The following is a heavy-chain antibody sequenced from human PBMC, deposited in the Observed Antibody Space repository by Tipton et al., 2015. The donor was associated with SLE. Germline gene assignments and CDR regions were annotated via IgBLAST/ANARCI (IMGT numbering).Heavy chain of an antibody. J-gene: IGHJ6*02. D-gene: IGHD1-26*01. CDR3: ARDSMVGDGMGV. V-gene: IGHV4-30-2*01. CDR2: IYHSGST. Sequence: TLSLTCAVSGGSISRGGYSWSWIRQPPGKGLEWIGYIYHSGSTYYNPSLKSRVTISVDRSKNQFSLKLSSVTAADTAVYYCARDSMVGDGMGVWGQGTTVTVSS. CDR1: GGSISRGGYS.